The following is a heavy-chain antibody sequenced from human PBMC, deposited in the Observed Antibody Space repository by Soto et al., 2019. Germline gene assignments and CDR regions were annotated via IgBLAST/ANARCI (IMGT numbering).Heavy chain of an antibody. J-gene: IGHJ3*01. CDR3: AKDNTVFGEVTRGCRAFDV. CDR1: GDTFITYA. D-gene: IGHD3-3*01. Sequence: QVQLVQSGAEVKKPGSSVKVSCKASGDTFITYAISWVRQAPGQGLEWMGGINPIFGTPDYSQKFQGRVTITADESMTTVYMELSTLTSEDTALYYCAKDNTVFGEVTRGCRAFDVWGQGTMIIVSS. CDR2: INPIFGTP. V-gene: IGHV1-69*01.